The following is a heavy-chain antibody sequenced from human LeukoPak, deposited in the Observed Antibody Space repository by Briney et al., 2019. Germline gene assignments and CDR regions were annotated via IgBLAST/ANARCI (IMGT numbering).Heavy chain of an antibody. CDR3: ARGAGHDSSGYYRHFDY. CDR1: GGTFSSYA. CDR2: IIPIFGTA. V-gene: IGHV1-69*05. D-gene: IGHD3-22*01. Sequence: GSSVKVSCKASGGTFSSYAISWVRQAPGQGLEWMGGIIPIFGTANYAQRFQGRVTITTDESTSTAYMELSSLRSEDTAVYYCARGAGHDSSGYYRHFDYWGQGTLVTVSS. J-gene: IGHJ4*02.